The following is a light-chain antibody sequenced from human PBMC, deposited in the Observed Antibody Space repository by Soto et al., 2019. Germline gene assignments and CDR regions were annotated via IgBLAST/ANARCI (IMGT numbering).Light chain of an antibody. Sequence: EIVLTQSPGTLSLSPGERATLSCRASQRISSSYLAWYQQKPGQAPRLLIYGASSRATGIPDRFSGSGSGTGFTLTISRLEPEDVAVYYCQQYGSSPLITFGQGTKVDIK. CDR1: QRISSSY. V-gene: IGKV3-20*01. J-gene: IGKJ1*01. CDR2: GAS. CDR3: QQYGSSPLIT.